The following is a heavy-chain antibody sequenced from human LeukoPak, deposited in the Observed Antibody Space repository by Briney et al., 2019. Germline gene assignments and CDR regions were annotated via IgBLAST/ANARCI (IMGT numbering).Heavy chain of an antibody. CDR2: IHYSGST. CDR3: ARGVSSGRITIFGVVIPMYYYYMDV. J-gene: IGHJ6*03. V-gene: IGHV4-39*07. Sequence: MPSETLPLTCTVSGGSISSSSYYWGWIRQPPGKGLEWIGSIHYSGSTYYNPSLKSRVTISVDTSKNQFSLKLSSVTAADAAVYYCARGVSSGRITIFGVVIPMYYYYMDVWGKGTTVTVSS. D-gene: IGHD3-3*01. CDR1: GGSISSSSYY.